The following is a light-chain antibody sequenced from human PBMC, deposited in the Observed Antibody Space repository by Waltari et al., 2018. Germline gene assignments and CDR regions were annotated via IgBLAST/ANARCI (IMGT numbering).Light chain of an antibody. CDR3: TSYAGSNHNYVV. Sequence: QSALTQPPSASGSPGQSATISCTGTSCDVGAYHFVSWFQHHPGKAPKLIVFVVSKRPSGVPDRFSGSKSGNTASLTVSGLQAEDEADYYCTSYAGSNHNYVVFGGGTKVTVL. J-gene: IGLJ2*01. CDR1: SCDVGAYHF. V-gene: IGLV2-8*01. CDR2: VVS.